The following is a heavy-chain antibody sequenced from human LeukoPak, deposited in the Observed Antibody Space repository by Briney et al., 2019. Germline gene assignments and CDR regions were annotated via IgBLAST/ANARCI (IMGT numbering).Heavy chain of an antibody. V-gene: IGHV4-34*01. CDR1: GGSFSGYY. Sequence: SETLPLTCAVDGGSFSGYYWSWIRQPPGKGLEWIGEINHSGSTNYNPSLKSRVTISVDTSKNQYSLKLRSVTPGATAVDYCARRRAYYGSGSRYYYRDGRGKAITVTIPS. D-gene: IGHD3-10*01. J-gene: IGHJ6*03. CDR3: ARRRAYYGSGSRYYYRDG. CDR2: INHSGST.